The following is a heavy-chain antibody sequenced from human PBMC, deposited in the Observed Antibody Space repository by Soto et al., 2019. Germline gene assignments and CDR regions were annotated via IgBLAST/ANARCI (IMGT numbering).Heavy chain of an antibody. CDR3: VGGFPGY. CDR1: GLTFSNYW. CDR2: INEDGSQK. V-gene: IGHV3-7*01. J-gene: IGHJ4*02. Sequence: EVQLVESGGGLVQPGGSLRLSCVASGLTFSNYWMTWVRQAPGKGLEWVANINEDGSQKYYVDSVKGRFTISRDNAKNSLNLQINRLRIEDTAVYYCVGGFPGYWGQGTLVTVSS.